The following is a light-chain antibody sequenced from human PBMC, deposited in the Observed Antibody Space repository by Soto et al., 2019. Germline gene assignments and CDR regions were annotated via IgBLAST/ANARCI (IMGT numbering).Light chain of an antibody. J-gene: IGLJ1*01. CDR3: CSYAGSSFYV. Sequence: QSVLTQPASVSGSPGQSITISCTGTSSDVGSYNLVSWYQQHPGKAPKLMIYEVSKRPSGGSNRFSGSKSGNTASLTISGLQAEDEADYYCCSYAGSSFYVFGTVTKLTVL. V-gene: IGLV2-23*02. CDR1: SSDVGSYNL. CDR2: EVS.